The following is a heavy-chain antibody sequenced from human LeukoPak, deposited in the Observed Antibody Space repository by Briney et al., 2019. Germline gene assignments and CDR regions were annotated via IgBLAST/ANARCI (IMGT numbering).Heavy chain of an antibody. CDR2: IYYSGST. D-gene: IGHD4-17*01. Sequence: SQTLSLTCTVSGGSISSGDYYWSWIRQPPGKGLEWIGYIYYSGSTYYNPSLKSRVTISVDTSKNQFSLSLTSVTAADTAVYYCARVGDGDYVEYWGQGTLVTVSS. CDR3: ARVGDGDYVEY. V-gene: IGHV4-30-4*01. CDR1: GGSISSGDYY. J-gene: IGHJ4*02.